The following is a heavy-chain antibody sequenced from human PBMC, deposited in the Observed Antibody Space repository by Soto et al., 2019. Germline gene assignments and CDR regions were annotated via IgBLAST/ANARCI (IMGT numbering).Heavy chain of an antibody. V-gene: IGHV4-30-4*01. D-gene: IGHD2-8*01. CDR1: GGSISSGDYY. CDR3: ARLYPKYCTNGVCLNWFDP. Sequence: SSETLSLTCTVSGGSISSGDYYWSWIRQPPGKGLEWIGYIYYSGSTYYNPSLKSRVTISVDTSKNQFSLKLSSVTAADTAVYYCARLYPKYCTNGVCLNWFDPWGQGTLVTVSS. CDR2: IYYSGST. J-gene: IGHJ5*02.